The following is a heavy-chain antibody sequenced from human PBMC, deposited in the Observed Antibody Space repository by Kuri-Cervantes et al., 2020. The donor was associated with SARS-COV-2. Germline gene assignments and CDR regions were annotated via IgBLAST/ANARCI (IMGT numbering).Heavy chain of an antibody. D-gene: IGHD2/OR15-2a*01. CDR2: VYSSGGT. CDR1: GGSISGYY. Sequence: SDTLSLTCTLSGGSISGYYWSWIRQSAGKGLEFIGRVYSSGGTNYKPSLESRVTMSIDTAKNQVSLRLTSVTAADTVVYYCARGILGDDSIHYGMDFWGQGPSVTVSS. V-gene: IGHV4-4*07. J-gene: IGHJ6*02. CDR3: ARGILGDDSIHYGMDF.